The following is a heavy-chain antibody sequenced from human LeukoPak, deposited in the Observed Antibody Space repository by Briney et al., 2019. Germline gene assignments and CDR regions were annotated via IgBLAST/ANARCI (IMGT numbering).Heavy chain of an antibody. D-gene: IGHD6-13*01. J-gene: IGHJ3*02. Sequence: PSETLSLTCTVSGGSISGFYWTWIRPPPGKGLEWIGYIYYTGSTKYNPSLKSRVTISVDTSKNQFSLKLHSVTAADTAVYYCARHVATGSIDAFDIGGQGTMVTVSS. CDR1: GGSISGFY. CDR3: ARHVATGSIDAFDI. CDR2: IYYTGST. V-gene: IGHV4-59*08.